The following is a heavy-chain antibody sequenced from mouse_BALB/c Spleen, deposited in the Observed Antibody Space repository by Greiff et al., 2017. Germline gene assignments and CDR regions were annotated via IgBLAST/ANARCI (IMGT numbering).Heavy chain of an antibody. CDR3: ARDPGTRWYFDV. Sequence: DVKLVESGGGLVQPGGSLKLSCAASGFTFSSYGMSWVRQTPDKRLELVATINSNGGSTYYPDSVKGRFTISRDNAKNTLYLQMSSLKSEDTAMYYCARDPGTRWYFDVWGAGTTVTVSS. V-gene: IGHV5-6-3*01. D-gene: IGHD4-1*01. J-gene: IGHJ1*01. CDR2: INSNGGST. CDR1: GFTFSSYG.